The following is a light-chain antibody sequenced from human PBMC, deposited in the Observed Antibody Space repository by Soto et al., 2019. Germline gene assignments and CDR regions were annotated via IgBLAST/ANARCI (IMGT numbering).Light chain of an antibody. CDR2: AAS. CDR1: QGISSY. V-gene: IGKV1-9*01. Sequence: DIQLTQSPSXLSASVGDRVTITCRAGQGISSYLAWYQQKPGKAPKLLIYAASTLQSGVPSRFSGSGSGTEFTLTISSLQPEDFATYYCQQLNSYPALTFGGGTKVDIK. CDR3: QQLNSYPALT. J-gene: IGKJ4*01.